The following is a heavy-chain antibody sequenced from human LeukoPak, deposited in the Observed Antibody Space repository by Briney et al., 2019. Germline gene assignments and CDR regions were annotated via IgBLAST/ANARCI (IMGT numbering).Heavy chain of an antibody. CDR1: GGSFNDYD. V-gene: IGHV4-34*01. CDR3: ARYVPVKTGPTRASFDY. Sequence: SETLSLTCSVYGGSFNDYDWSWVRQAPGRGLQWIGEINESGATNCDPSLKSRVTMSIDTSKSQFSLSLRSVTAADTAVYFCARYVPVKTGPTRASFDYWGQGTLVTVSS. D-gene: IGHD1-1*01. CDR2: INESGAT. J-gene: IGHJ4*02.